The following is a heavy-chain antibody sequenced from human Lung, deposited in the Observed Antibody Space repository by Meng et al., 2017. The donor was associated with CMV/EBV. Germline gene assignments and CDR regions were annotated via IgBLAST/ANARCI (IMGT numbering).Heavy chain of an antibody. CDR1: GFTFSSYS. V-gene: IGHV3-48*04. CDR2: ISSSSSTI. CDR3: ARGEARYCSGGSCKSVEY. J-gene: IGHJ4*02. D-gene: IGHD2-15*01. Sequence: GGSLRLXCAASGFTFSSYSMNWVRQAPGKGLEWVSYISSSSSTIYYADSVKGRFTISRDNAKNSLYLQMNSLRAEDTAVYYCARGEARYCSGGSCKSVEYWXQGTXVTVSS.